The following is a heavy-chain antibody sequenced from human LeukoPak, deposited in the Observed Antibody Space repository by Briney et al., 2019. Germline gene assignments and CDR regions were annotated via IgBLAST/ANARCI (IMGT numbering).Heavy chain of an antibody. Sequence: GGSLRLSCAASGFTFSDYAMHWVRQATGKGLEWVAVISKDGSDKYYPGSVRGRFTISRDNSKNTIYLQMDSLRAEDTAIYYCARDYWWNYDYWGQGTLVTVSS. D-gene: IGHD1-7*01. CDR3: ARDYWWNYDY. CDR1: GFTFSDYA. J-gene: IGHJ4*02. CDR2: ISKDGSDK. V-gene: IGHV3-30-3*01.